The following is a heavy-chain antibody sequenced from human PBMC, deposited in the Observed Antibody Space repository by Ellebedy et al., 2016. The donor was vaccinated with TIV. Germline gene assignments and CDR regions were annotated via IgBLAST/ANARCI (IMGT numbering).Heavy chain of an antibody. CDR3: ARDPWYSSGWKNVDY. D-gene: IGHD6-19*01. J-gene: IGHJ4*02. Sequence: ASVKVSCXASGYTFTSYGISWVRQAPGQGLEWMGWISAYNGNTNYAQKLQGRVTMTTDTSTSTAYMELRSLRSDDTAVYYCARDPWYSSGWKNVDYWGQGTLVTVSS. V-gene: IGHV1-18*01. CDR2: ISAYNGNT. CDR1: GYTFTSYG.